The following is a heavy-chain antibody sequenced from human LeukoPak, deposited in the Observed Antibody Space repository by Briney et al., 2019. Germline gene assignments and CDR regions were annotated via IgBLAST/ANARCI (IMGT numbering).Heavy chain of an antibody. CDR2: ISFDGTNK. D-gene: IGHD6-13*01. Sequence: GRSLRLSCAASGFPFSCYGMHWVRQAPGKGVEWVAVISFDGTNKFYADSVKGRFTISRDNSKNTVYLQMNSLRAEDAAVYYCAKGGGTGYSSSWYSNWGQGTLVTVSS. CDR1: GFPFSCYG. J-gene: IGHJ4*02. CDR3: AKGGGTGYSSSWYSN. V-gene: IGHV3-30*18.